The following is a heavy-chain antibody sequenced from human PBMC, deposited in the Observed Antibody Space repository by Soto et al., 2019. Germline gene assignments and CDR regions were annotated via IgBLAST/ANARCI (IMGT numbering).Heavy chain of an antibody. CDR1: GFTFSSYA. D-gene: IGHD4-17*01. V-gene: IGHV3-23*01. Sequence: LSLTCAASGFTFSSYAMSWVRQAPGKGLEWVSAISGSGGSTYYADSVKGRFTISRDNSKNTLYLQMNSLRAEDTAVYYCAKDMSTVTPPAYMDVWGKGTTVTVSS. CDR3: AKDMSTVTPPAYMDV. CDR2: ISGSGGST. J-gene: IGHJ6*03.